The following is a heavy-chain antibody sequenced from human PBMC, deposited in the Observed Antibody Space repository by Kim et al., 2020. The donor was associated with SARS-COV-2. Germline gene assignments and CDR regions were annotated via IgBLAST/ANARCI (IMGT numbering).Heavy chain of an antibody. CDR2: INPNSGGT. V-gene: IGHV1-2*02. Sequence: ASVKVSCKASGYTFTGYYMHWVRQAPGQGLEWMGWINPNSGGTNYAQKFQGRVTMTRDTSISTAYMELSRLRSDDTAVYYCVRRASITMIVVVYNWLDPWGQGTLVTVSS. D-gene: IGHD3-22*01. CDR1: GYTFTGYY. CDR3: VRRASITMIVVVYNWLDP. J-gene: IGHJ5*02.